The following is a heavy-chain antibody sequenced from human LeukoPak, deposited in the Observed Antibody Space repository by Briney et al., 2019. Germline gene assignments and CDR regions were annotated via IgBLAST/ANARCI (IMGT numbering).Heavy chain of an antibody. Sequence: GSLRLSCAASGFTFSSYAMSWIRQPPGKGLEWIGEINHSGSTNYNPSLKSRVTISVDTSKNQFSLKLSSVTAADTAVYYCASLLGYSYERAFDYWGQGTLVTVSS. D-gene: IGHD5-18*01. CDR1: GFTFSSYA. J-gene: IGHJ4*02. CDR2: INHSGST. V-gene: IGHV4-34*01. CDR3: ASLLGYSYERAFDY.